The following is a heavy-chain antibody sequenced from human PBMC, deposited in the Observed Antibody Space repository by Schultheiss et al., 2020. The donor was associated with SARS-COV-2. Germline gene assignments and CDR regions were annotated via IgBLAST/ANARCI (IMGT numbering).Heavy chain of an antibody. CDR3: ARDQGMVRGVIANYYYGMDV. V-gene: IGHV3-74*01. J-gene: IGHJ6*02. D-gene: IGHD3-10*01. Sequence: GGSLRLSCAASGFTFSSYWMHWVRQAPGKGLVWVSRINSDGSSTSYADSVKGRFTISRDNSKNTLYLQMNSLRAEDTAVYYCARDQGMVRGVIANYYYGMDVWGQGTTVTVSS. CDR1: GFTFSSYW. CDR2: INSDGSST.